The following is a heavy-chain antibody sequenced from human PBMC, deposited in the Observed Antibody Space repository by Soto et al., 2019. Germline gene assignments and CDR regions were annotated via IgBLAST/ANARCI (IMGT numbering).Heavy chain of an antibody. D-gene: IGHD2-15*01. V-gene: IGHV3-30-3*01. J-gene: IGHJ6*02. CDR3: AGGGFYHTLGYVYGMDV. Sequence: PGGSLRLSCVASGFNFTYYVIHGVRQAPGRGLEWVAVMSFDGANEFYADFAKGRFTLSRDNSKHTLFLQMKGLRLDDSAVYFCAGGGFYHTLGYVYGMDVWGQGTTVTVSS. CDR1: GFNFTYYV. CDR2: MSFDGANE.